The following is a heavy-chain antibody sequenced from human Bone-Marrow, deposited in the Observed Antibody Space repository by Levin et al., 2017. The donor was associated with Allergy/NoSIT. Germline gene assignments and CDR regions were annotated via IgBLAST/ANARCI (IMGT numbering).Heavy chain of an antibody. CDR3: VSMIGCVYWYFDL. Sequence: SETLSLTCTVSGASISSSNYYWAWIRQPPGKGLECIGTIYYSGITYYNPSLKSPVTISVDTAKNHFSLKLSFVTAAETAVYYCVSMIGCVYWYFDLWGRGTLATVSS. V-gene: IGHV4-39*02. CDR1: GASISSSNYY. J-gene: IGHJ2*01. CDR2: IYYSGIT. D-gene: IGHD3-22*01.